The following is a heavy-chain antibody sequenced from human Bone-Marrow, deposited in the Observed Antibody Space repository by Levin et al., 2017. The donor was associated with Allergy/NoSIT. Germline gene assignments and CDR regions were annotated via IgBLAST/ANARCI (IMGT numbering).Heavy chain of an antibody. D-gene: IGHD3-22*01. Sequence: SCAASGFTFSSSGMHWVRQAPGKGLEWVALISSDGNNKYHADSVKGRFTISRDNSKNTLYLQMDSLRAEDTAVYYCAKDSPYPEDSSGYCDSWGQGTLVTVSA. V-gene: IGHV3-33*03. CDR2: ISSDGNNK. CDR3: AKDSPYPEDSSGYCDS. J-gene: IGHJ5*01. CDR1: GFTFSSSG.